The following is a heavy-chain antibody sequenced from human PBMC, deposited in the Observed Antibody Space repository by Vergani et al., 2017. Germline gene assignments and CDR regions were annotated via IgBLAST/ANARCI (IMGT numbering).Heavy chain of an antibody. J-gene: IGHJ4*02. Sequence: EVHLVESGGGLVQPGRSLRLSCSGSGFTLGDYAMTWVRQGPGKGLEWVSRVGFDGSDTVYADSVKGRFTIYKDSAMNTVHLQMTNVRAEDTAVYFCARDGAGTIDFDYWGPGILVTVSS. CDR1: GFTLGDYA. CDR2: VGFDGSDT. V-gene: IGHV3-74*01. D-gene: IGHD1-26*01. CDR3: ARDGAGTIDFDY.